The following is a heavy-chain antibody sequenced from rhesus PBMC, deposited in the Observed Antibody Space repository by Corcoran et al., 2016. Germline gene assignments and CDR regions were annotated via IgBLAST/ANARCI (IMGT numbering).Heavy chain of an antibody. CDR2: WNSAETTT. CDR3: ATILDF. CDR1: GFTFSNSW. V-gene: IGHV3-28*02. J-gene: IGHJ4*01. Sequence: EVQLVESGGDLAKPGGSLRLSCAASGFTFSNSWIHWSRQAPGKGLEWVSGWNSAETTTFYAESVKGSFTISRDDAKNTLYLQMDSLRAEDTGVYFCATILDFWGQGVLVTVSS. D-gene: IGHD4-11*01.